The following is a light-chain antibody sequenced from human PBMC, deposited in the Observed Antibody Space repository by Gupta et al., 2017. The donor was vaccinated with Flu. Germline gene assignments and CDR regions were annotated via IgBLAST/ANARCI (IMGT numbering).Light chain of an antibody. CDR3: QHSYSTPLT. Sequence: DIQMTQSPSSLSESVGDRVTITCRASQSISSYLNWYLQKPGKAPKLLIYAASSLQSGVPSRFSGSGSGTDITLTISSLRPEDFATYYCQHSYSTPLTFGGGTKVEIK. V-gene: IGKV1-39*01. J-gene: IGKJ4*01. CDR1: QSISSY. CDR2: AAS.